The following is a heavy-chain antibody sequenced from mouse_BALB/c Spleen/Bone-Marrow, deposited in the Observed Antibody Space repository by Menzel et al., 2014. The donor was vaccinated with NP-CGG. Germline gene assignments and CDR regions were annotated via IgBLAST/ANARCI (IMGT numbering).Heavy chain of an antibody. CDR3: TRDRGYDGGYYFDY. Sequence: EVQRVESGGGVVQPGGSRKLSCAAPGFNFGDYGMAWVRLAPGKGPEWVAFVSTFAYSIYYADTVTGRFTISRENAKNTLYLEMSSLRFEDTAMYYCTRDRGYDGGYYFDYWGQGTTLTVSS. J-gene: IGHJ2*01. V-gene: IGHV5-15*02. D-gene: IGHD2-2*01. CDR2: VSTFAYSI. CDR1: GFNFGDYG.